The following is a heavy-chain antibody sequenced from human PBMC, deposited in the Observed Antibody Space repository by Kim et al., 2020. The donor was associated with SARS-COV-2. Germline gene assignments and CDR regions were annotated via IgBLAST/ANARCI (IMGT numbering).Heavy chain of an antibody. J-gene: IGHJ4*02. V-gene: IGHV4-4*02. CDR3: ARDGSGIFDY. D-gene: IGHD6-25*01. Sequence: TTYDASLTSRVTISVDKSKNQFSQKQSSVTAADTAVYYCARDGSGIFDYWGQGTLVTVSS. CDR2: T.